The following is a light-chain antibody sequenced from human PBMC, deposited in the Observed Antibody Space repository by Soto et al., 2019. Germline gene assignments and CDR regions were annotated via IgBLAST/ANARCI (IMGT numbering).Light chain of an antibody. CDR2: GAS. V-gene: IGKV3-20*01. Sequence: EIVLTQSPGTLSLSPGERATISCRASQSVSSSYLAWYQQKPGQAPRPLIYGASSRAIGIPYRFSGSGSGTDFTLTISRLEPEDFAVYYCQQYGSSPWTFGQGTKVEIK. CDR1: QSVSSSY. CDR3: QQYGSSPWT. J-gene: IGKJ1*01.